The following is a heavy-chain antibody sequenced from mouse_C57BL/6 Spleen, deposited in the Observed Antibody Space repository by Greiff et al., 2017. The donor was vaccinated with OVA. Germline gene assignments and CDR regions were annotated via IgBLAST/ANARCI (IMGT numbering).Heavy chain of an antibody. D-gene: IGHD2-3*01. Sequence: VQLQQPGAELVKPGASVKISCTASGYTFTSYWINWVQQRPGQGLEWIGVIYPGSGSTNYNEKFKSKATLTVDTSSNTSYMQLSRLTSEDSAVYYCLSYDGYGGAMDYWGQGTSVTVSS. J-gene: IGHJ4*01. V-gene: IGHV1-55*01. CDR3: LSYDGYGGAMDY. CDR1: GYTFTSYW. CDR2: IYPGSGST.